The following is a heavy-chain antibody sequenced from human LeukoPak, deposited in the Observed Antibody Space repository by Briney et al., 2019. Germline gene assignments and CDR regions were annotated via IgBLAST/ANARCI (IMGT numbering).Heavy chain of an antibody. J-gene: IGHJ4*02. Sequence: GGSLRLSCAASGFTFSSYAMHWVRQVPGKGPEWVAVISYDGSNKYYADSVKGRFTISRDNSKNTLYLQMNSLRAEDTAVYYCARDPYYYGSGSIYWGQGTLVTVSS. CDR3: ARDPYYYGSGSIY. CDR1: GFTFSSYA. CDR2: ISYDGSNK. V-gene: IGHV3-30-3*01. D-gene: IGHD3-10*01.